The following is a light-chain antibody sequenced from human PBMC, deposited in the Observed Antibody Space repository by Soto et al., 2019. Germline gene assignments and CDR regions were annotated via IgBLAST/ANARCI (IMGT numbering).Light chain of an antibody. CDR2: GAS. Sequence: EIVMTQSPATLSVSPGEGATLSCGASQGVSTNVAWYQQKPGQAPRLLIYGASTRATGVPARFSGGGSGTEFTLTISSLQSEDFAVYYCQQYNNWPPLTFGGGTKVEIK. J-gene: IGKJ4*01. V-gene: IGKV3-15*01. CDR1: QGVSTN. CDR3: QQYNNWPPLT.